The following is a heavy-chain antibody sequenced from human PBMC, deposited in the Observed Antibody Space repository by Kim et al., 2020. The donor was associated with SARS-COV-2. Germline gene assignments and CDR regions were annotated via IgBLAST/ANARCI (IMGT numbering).Heavy chain of an antibody. J-gene: IGHJ3*02. V-gene: IGHV3-23*01. CDR3: AKSRRVVVAANDAFDI. D-gene: IGHD2-15*01. Sequence: GGSLRLSCAASGFTFSSYAMSWVRQAPGKGLEWVSAISGSGGSTYYADSVKGRFTISRDNSKNTLYLQMNSLRAEDTAVYYCAKSRRVVVAANDAFDIWGQGTMVTVSS. CDR2: ISGSGGST. CDR1: GFTFSSYA.